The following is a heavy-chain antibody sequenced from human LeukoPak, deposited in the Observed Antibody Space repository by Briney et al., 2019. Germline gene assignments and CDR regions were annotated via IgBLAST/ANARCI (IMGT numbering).Heavy chain of an antibody. Sequence: PGGSLRLSCAASGLTFIRYAMTWVRQAPGKGLEWVSTIGGRSTGTYYGASVKGRFTISRDDSNSTLYLHMERLSADDTAVYYCAKGAAWFGEHIFDSWGRGTQVTVSS. CDR2: IGGRSTGT. D-gene: IGHD3-10*01. CDR1: GLTFIRYA. CDR3: AKGAAWFGEHIFDS. J-gene: IGHJ4*02. V-gene: IGHV3-23*01.